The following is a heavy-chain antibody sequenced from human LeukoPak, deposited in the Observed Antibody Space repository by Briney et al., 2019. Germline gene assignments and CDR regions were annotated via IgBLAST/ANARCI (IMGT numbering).Heavy chain of an antibody. CDR2: IYYSGST. D-gene: IGHD2-2*01. V-gene: IGHV4-39*07. CDR1: GGSISSSSYY. CDR3: ARYCSSISCYGYYFDY. J-gene: IGHJ4*02. Sequence: SETLSLTCTVSGGSISSSSYYWGWIRQPPGKGLEWIGSIYYSGSTYYNPSLKSRVTISVDTSKNQFSLKLSSVTAADTAVYYCARYCSSISCYGYYFDYWGQGTLVTVSS.